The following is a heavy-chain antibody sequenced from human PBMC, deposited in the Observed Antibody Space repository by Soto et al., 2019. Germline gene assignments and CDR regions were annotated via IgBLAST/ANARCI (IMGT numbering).Heavy chain of an antibody. J-gene: IGHJ4*02. Sequence: PGGSLRLSNYSSRLTFGGYAICWVRQAPGKGLEWVSGITGNAANTVYADSVKGRFTISRDNSKNALYLQLNSLRAEDTAVYFCAKAARDCGGDCYSSYFDSWGQGALVTVSS. CDR1: RLTFGGYA. D-gene: IGHD2-21*02. CDR3: AKAARDCGGDCYSSYFDS. V-gene: IGHV3-23*01. CDR2: ITGNAANT.